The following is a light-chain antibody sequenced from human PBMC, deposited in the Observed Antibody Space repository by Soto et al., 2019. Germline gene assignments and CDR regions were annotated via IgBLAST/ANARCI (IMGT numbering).Light chain of an antibody. J-gene: IGKJ2*01. V-gene: IGKV1-39*01. Sequence: DIQMTQSPSSLSASIGDRVTITCRAGQSISNYLNWYQQKPGKAPKLLIYAASSLQSGVPSRFSVSGSGTDFTLTISSLQPEDFATYYCQQCYSTPRTFGQGTKLEIK. CDR2: AAS. CDR3: QQCYSTPRT. CDR1: QSISNY.